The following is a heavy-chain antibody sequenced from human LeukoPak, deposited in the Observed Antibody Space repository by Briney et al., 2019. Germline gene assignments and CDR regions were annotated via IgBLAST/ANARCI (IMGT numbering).Heavy chain of an antibody. CDR3: ARGRYSYGYRWWYFDL. CDR2: INHSGST. Sequence: SETLSLTCAVYGGSFSGYYWSWIRQPPEKGLEWIGEINHSGSTNYNPSLKSRVTISVDTSKNQFSLKLSSVTAADTAVYYCARGRYSYGYRWWYFDLWGRGTLVTVSS. CDR1: GGSFSGYY. V-gene: IGHV4-34*01. D-gene: IGHD5-18*01. J-gene: IGHJ2*01.